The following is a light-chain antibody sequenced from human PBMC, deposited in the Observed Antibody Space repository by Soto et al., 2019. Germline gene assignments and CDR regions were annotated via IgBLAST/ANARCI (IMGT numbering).Light chain of an antibody. CDR3: QQYDNLPSLT. CDR2: DAS. CDR1: QDISNY. Sequence: DIQMTQSPSSLSASVGDRVTITCQASQDISNYLNWYQQKPGKAPKLLIYDASNLEKGVPSRFSGSGSGTDFTFTISSLQPEDIATYYCQQYDNLPSLTFGVGTKVEIK. J-gene: IGKJ4*01. V-gene: IGKV1-33*01.